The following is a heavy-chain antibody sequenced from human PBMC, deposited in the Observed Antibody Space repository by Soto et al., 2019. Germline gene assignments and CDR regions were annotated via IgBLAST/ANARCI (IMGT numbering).Heavy chain of an antibody. Sequence: ASVKVSCKACGYTFTSYGISWVRQAPGQGLEWMGWISAYNGNTNYAQKLQGRVTMTTDTSTSTAYMELRSLRSDDTAVYYCARVVWSSDYEAGDFDYWGQGTLVTVSS. J-gene: IGHJ4*02. V-gene: IGHV1-18*01. CDR3: ARVVWSSDYEAGDFDY. CDR1: GYTFTSYG. D-gene: IGHD4-17*01. CDR2: ISAYNGNT.